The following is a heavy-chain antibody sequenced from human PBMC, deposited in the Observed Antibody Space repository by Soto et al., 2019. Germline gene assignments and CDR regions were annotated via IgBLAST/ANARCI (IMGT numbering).Heavy chain of an antibody. V-gene: IGHV3-74*01. Sequence: EVQLVESGGGLVQPGGSLRLSCAASGFTFSSYWMHWVRQAPGKGLVWVSRINSDGSSTSYADSVKGRFTISRDNAKNTLYLQMNSLRAEDTAVHYCARVPLPASYYYYGMDVWGQGTTVTVSS. CDR3: ARVPLPASYYYYGMDV. J-gene: IGHJ6*02. CDR2: INSDGSST. CDR1: GFTFSSYW.